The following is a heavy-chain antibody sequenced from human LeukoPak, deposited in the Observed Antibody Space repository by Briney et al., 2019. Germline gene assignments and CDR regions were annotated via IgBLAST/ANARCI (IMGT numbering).Heavy chain of an antibody. CDR3: ARSSWGGDLTLYYYYGMDV. V-gene: IGHV3-48*01. D-gene: IGHD6-6*01. CDR2: ISSSSSTI. CDR1: GFTFSSYS. J-gene: IGHJ6*02. Sequence: PGGSLRLSCAASGFTFSSYSMNWVRQAPGKGLEWVSYISSSSSTIYYADSVKGRFTISRDNSKNTLYLQMNSLRAEDTAVYYCARSSWGGDLTLYYYYGMDVWGQGTTVTVSS.